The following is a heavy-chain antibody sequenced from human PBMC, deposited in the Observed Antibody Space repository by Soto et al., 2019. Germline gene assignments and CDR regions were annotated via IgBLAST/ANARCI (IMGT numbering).Heavy chain of an antibody. V-gene: IGHV1-3*01. CDR2: INAGNGNT. CDR3: ARDLEGGPRGMYNWFDP. CDR1: GYNFTSYA. D-gene: IGHD2-15*01. J-gene: IGHJ5*02. Sequence: ASVKVSCKASGYNFTSYAMHWVRQDHGQSLEWMGWINAGNGNTKYSQKFQGRVTITRDTSASTAYMELSSLRSEDTAVYYCARDLEGGPRGMYNWFDPWGQGTLVTVSS.